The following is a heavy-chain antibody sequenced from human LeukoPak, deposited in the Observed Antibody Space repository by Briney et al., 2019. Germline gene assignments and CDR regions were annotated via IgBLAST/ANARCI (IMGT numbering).Heavy chain of an antibody. V-gene: IGHV3-48*03. Sequence: PGGSLRLSCAASGFTFSSYEMNWVRQAPGKGLEWVSYISSSGSTIYYADSVKGRFTISRDNSKDTLYLQMNSLRAEDTAVYYCAKGVGGSGSYRVFDYWGQGTLVTVSS. CDR3: AKGVGGSGSYRVFDY. D-gene: IGHD3-10*01. J-gene: IGHJ4*02. CDR1: GFTFSSYE. CDR2: ISSSGSTI.